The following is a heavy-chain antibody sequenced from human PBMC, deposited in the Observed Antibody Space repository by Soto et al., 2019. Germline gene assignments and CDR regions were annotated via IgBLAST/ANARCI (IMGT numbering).Heavy chain of an antibody. CDR2: ISSSSRTI. D-gene: IGHD6-19*01. Sequence: EVQLVESGGGLVQPGGSLRLSCAASGFTFSTYSMNWVRQAPGKGLEWVSYISSSSRTIYYADSVKGRFTISRDNAKNSLYLQMISLRAEDTAVYYCAREGAVAGTYYYYGMDVWGQGTTVTVSS. CDR3: AREGAVAGTYYYYGMDV. J-gene: IGHJ6*02. V-gene: IGHV3-48*01. CDR1: GFTFSTYS.